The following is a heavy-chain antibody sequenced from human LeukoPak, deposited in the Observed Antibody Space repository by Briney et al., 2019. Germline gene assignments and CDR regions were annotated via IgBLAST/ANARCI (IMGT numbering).Heavy chain of an antibody. CDR2: IRYDGSNK. Sequence: GGSLRLSCAASGFTFSNYGMHWVRQAPGKGLEWVAFIRYDGSNKYYPDSVKGRFTVSRDNSNNTLYLQMNSLRAEDTAVYYCAKDRLGELSPYYFDYWGQGTLVTVSS. CDR1: GFTFSNYG. D-gene: IGHD3-10*01. J-gene: IGHJ4*02. V-gene: IGHV3-30*02. CDR3: AKDRLGELSPYYFDY.